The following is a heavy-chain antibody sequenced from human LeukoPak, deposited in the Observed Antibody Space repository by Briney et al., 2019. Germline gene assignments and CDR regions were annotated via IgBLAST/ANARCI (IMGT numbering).Heavy chain of an antibody. J-gene: IGHJ4*02. CDR2: ISGSGGST. V-gene: IGHV3-23*01. Sequence: GTLRLSCVASGFTFSIYGMSWVRQAPGKGLEWVSAISGSGGSTFYADSVKGRFTISRDNSKTTLYLQMNSLRAEDTAVYFCAKGPPHDYGDYQFDYWGQGTLVIVSS. CDR3: AKGPPHDYGDYQFDY. D-gene: IGHD4-17*01. CDR1: GFTFSIYG.